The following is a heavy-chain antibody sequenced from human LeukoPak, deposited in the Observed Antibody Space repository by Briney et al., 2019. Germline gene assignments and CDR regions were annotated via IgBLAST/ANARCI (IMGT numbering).Heavy chain of an antibody. V-gene: IGHV1-8*01. D-gene: IGHD3-10*01. CDR2: MNPNSGNT. Sequence: ASVKVSCKASGYTFTSYDINRVRQATGQGLEWMGWMNPNSGNTGYAQKFQGRVTMTRNTSISTAYMELSSLRSEDTAVYYCARGYYGSGSYLFDPWGQGTLVTVSS. CDR1: GYTFTSYD. CDR3: ARGYYGSGSYLFDP. J-gene: IGHJ5*02.